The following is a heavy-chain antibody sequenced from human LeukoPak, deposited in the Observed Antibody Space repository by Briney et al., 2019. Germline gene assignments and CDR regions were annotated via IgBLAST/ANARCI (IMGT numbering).Heavy chain of an antibody. Sequence: GGSLRLSCAASGFTFDDYAMHWVRQAPGKGLEWVSLISGDGGSTYYADSVKGRFTISRDNSKNSLYLQMNSLRTEDTALYYCAKAGYSSSWYLINLKYWFDPWGQGTLVTVSS. J-gene: IGHJ5*02. CDR2: ISGDGGST. CDR3: AKAGYSSSWYLINLKYWFDP. D-gene: IGHD6-13*01. CDR1: GFTFDDYA. V-gene: IGHV3-43*02.